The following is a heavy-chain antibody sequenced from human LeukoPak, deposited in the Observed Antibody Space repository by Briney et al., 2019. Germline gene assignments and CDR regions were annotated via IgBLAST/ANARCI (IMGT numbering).Heavy chain of an antibody. V-gene: IGHV3-21*01. Sequence: GGSLRLSCAASGFTFSSYAMSWVRQAPGKGLERVSSITSSSSYIYYADSVKGRFTISRDNAKNSLYLQMNSLRAEDTAVYYCARDSYCTNGVCYYYYYMDVWGKGTTVTVSS. J-gene: IGHJ6*03. CDR2: ITSSSSYI. CDR1: GFTFSSYA. CDR3: ARDSYCTNGVCYYYYYMDV. D-gene: IGHD2-8*01.